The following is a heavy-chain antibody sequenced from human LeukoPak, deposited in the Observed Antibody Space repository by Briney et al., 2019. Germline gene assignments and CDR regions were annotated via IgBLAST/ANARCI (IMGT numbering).Heavy chain of an antibody. CDR1: GFTFSSYA. Sequence: GRSLRLSCAASGFTFSSYAMHWVRQAPGKGLEWVAVISYDGSNKYYADSVKGRFTISRDNSKNTLYLQMNSLRAEDTAVYYCARDYYYDSSGYNWGQGTLVTVSS. V-gene: IGHV3-30-3*01. CDR3: ARDYYYDSSGYN. D-gene: IGHD3-22*01. J-gene: IGHJ4*02. CDR2: ISYDGSNK.